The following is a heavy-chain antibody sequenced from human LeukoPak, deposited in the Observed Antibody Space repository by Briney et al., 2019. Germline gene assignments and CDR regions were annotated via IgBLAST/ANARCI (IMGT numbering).Heavy chain of an antibody. Sequence: GGSLRLSCAASGFTFSSYSMNWVRQAPGKGLEWVSSISSSSYIYYADSVKGRFTISRDNAKNSLYLQMNSLRAEDTAVYYCASCSSTSCYFSNFDYWGQGTLVTVSS. J-gene: IGHJ4*02. D-gene: IGHD2-2*01. CDR3: ASCSSTSCYFSNFDY. CDR2: ISSSSYI. CDR1: GFTFSSYS. V-gene: IGHV3-21*01.